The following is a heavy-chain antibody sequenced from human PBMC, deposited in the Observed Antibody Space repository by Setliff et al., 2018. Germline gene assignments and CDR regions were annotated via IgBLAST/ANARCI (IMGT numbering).Heavy chain of an antibody. CDR2: INHSGST. V-gene: IGHV4-34*01. CDR3: ARGGNYYYMDV. Sequence: SETLSLTCAVYGGSFSGYYWSWIRQPPGKGLEWIGEINHSGSTNYNPSLKSRVTISVDTSKNQCSLKLSSVTAADTAVYYCARGGNYYYMDVWGKGTMVTVSS. CDR1: GGSFSGYY. J-gene: IGHJ6*03.